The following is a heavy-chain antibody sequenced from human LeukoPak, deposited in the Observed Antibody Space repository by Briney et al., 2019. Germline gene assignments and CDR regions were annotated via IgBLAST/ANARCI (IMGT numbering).Heavy chain of an antibody. Sequence: ASVKVSYNASGYTFTGYYMHWVRQAPGQGLEWMGWINPNSGGTNYAQKFQGRVTMTRDTSISTAYMELSRLRSDDTAVYYCASGPVVVVPAANWFDPWGQGTLVTVSS. CDR3: ASGPVVVVPAANWFDP. D-gene: IGHD2-2*01. V-gene: IGHV1-2*02. J-gene: IGHJ5*02. CDR1: GYTFTGYY. CDR2: INPNSGGT.